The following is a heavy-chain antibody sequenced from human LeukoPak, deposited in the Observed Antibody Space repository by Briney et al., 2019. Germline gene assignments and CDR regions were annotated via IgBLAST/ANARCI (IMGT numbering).Heavy chain of an antibody. J-gene: IGHJ4*02. D-gene: IGHD2-15*01. V-gene: IGHV3-53*01. CDR2: IYSGGST. Sequence: PGGSLRLSCAASRFTVSSNYMSWVRQAPGKGLEWVSVIYSGGSTYYADSVKGRFTISRDNSKNTLYLQMNSLRAEDTAVYYCARHVSVHYSSFDYWGRGTLVTVSS. CDR1: RFTVSSNY. CDR3: ARHVSVHYSSFDY.